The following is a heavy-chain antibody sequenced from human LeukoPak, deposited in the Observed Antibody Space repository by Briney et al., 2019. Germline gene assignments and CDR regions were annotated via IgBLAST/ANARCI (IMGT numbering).Heavy chain of an antibody. D-gene: IGHD5-18*01. V-gene: IGHV3-30-3*01. Sequence: GRSLRLSCAASGFTFSNYAIHWVRQAPGKGLEWVAVISYDGSNKYYADSVKGRFTISRDNSKNALYLQMNSLRAEDTAVYYCARARVDIAMFTWLNWYFDLWGRGTLVTVSS. CDR1: GFTFSNYA. CDR3: ARARVDIAMFTWLNWYFDL. J-gene: IGHJ2*01. CDR2: ISYDGSNK.